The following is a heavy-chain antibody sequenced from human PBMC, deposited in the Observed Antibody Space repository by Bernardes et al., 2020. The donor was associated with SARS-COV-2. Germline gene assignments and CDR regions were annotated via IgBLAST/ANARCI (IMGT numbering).Heavy chain of an antibody. D-gene: IGHD2-21*01. CDR1: GYSVSNYW. CDR3: ARQMNAPGWLAPDGDYDI. J-gene: IGHJ3*02. V-gene: IGHV5-51*01. Sequence: GEPLKISCKASGYSVSNYWIGWVRQMPGKGLEYMGIIYPGASDIRYSPSFRGQVTISADKSISTAYLQWSSLKASDTAMYYCARQMNAPGWLAPDGDYDIWGQGTMVTVSS. CDR2: IYPGASDI.